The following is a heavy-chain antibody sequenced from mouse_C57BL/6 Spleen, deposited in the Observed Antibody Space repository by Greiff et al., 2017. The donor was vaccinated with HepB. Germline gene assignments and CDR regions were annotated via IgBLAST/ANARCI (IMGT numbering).Heavy chain of an antibody. CDR3: AFYSNYVYYYAMDY. D-gene: IGHD2-5*01. V-gene: IGHV14-2*01. CDR1: GFNIKDYY. CDR2: IDPEDGET. J-gene: IGHJ4*01. Sequence: VQLKESGAELVKPGASVKLSCTASGFNIKDYYMHWVKQRTEQGLEWIGRIDPEDGETKYAPKFQGKATITADTSSNTAYLQLSSLTSEDTAVYYSAFYSNYVYYYAMDYWGQGTSVTVSS.